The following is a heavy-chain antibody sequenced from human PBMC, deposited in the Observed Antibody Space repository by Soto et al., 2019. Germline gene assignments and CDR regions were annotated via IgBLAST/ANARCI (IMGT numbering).Heavy chain of an antibody. CDR1: GFTVSNNY. D-gene: IGHD5-12*01. V-gene: IGHV3-66*01. CDR2: FYRGGST. J-gene: IGHJ4*02. Sequence: EVQLVESGGGLVQPGGSLRLSCAASGFTVSNNYMTWVRQAPGKGLEWVSVFYRGGSTYYADSVRGRFTISRDNSKNTLYLQMSSLRAEDTAVYYCARARFGGLAAIFADCWGQGTLVTVSS. CDR3: ARARFGGLAAIFADC.